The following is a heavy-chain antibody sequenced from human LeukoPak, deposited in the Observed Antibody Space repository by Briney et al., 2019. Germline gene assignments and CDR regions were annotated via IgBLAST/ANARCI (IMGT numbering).Heavy chain of an antibody. Sequence: ASVKVSSKASGYTFTGYYMHWVRQAPGRGLEWMGWINPNSGGTNYAQKFQGRVTMTRDTSISTAYMELSRLRSDDTAVYYCAREIQLWFFHAFDIWGQGTMVTVSS. CDR3: AREIQLWFFHAFDI. CDR1: GYTFTGYY. J-gene: IGHJ3*02. D-gene: IGHD5-18*01. V-gene: IGHV1-2*02. CDR2: INPNSGGT.